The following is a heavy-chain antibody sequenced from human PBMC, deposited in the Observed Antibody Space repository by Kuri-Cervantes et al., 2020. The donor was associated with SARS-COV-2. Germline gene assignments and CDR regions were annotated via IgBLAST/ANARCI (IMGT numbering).Heavy chain of an antibody. CDR1: GGSFSGYK. J-gene: IGHJ4*02. V-gene: IGHV4-34*01. CDR3: ARGTSTFRVITTPFDY. Sequence: SETLSLTCAVYGGSFSGYKWNWIRQSPGKGLEWIGEINHSGSTNYNPSLKSRVTISVDTSKNQFSLKLSSVTAADTAVYYCARGTSTFRVITTPFDYWGQGTLVTVSS. D-gene: IGHD3-22*01. CDR2: INHSGST.